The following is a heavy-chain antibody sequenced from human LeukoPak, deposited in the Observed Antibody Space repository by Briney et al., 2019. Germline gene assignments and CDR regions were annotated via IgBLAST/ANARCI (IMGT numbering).Heavy chain of an antibody. V-gene: IGHV4-34*01. CDR3: ARGDYGNQRSYNWFDP. J-gene: IGHJ5*02. D-gene: IGHD4-11*01. CDR2: ISHSGST. CDR1: GESFRAYY. Sequence: PSETLSLTCAVYGESFRAYYWTWLRQPPGKGLEWIGEISHSGSTNYNPSLKSRVTISVDTSKNQFSLRLSSVTAADTAVYYCARGDYGNQRSYNWFDPWGQGTLVTVSS.